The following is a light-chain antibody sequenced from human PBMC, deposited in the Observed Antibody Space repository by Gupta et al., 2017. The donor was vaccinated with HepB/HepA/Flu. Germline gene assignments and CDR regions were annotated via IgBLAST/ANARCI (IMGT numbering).Light chain of an antibody. V-gene: IGKV1-5*03. CDR1: QTINSW. J-gene: IGKJ4*01. Sequence: DIQMTQSPSTLSASVGDRVTITCRASQTINSWLAWYQQKPGKAPNLLIYKASSLESGVPSRFSGSGSGTEFTLTISSLQPDDFATYYCQQENSYPFTFGGGTKVEIK. CDR3: QQENSYPFT. CDR2: KAS.